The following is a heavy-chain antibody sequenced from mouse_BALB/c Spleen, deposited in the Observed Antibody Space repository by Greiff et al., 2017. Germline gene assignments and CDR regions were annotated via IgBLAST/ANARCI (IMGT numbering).Heavy chain of an antibody. V-gene: IGHV5-4*02. CDR2: ISDGGSYT. Sequence: EVKLVESGGGLVKPGGSLKLSCAASGFTFSDYYMYWVRQTPEKRLEWVATISDGGSYTYYPDSVKGRFTISRDNAKNNLYLQMSSLTSEDTAMYYCARDYYGSGPYWYFDVWGAGTTVTVSS. D-gene: IGHD1-1*01. CDR1: GFTFSDYY. J-gene: IGHJ1*01. CDR3: ARDYYGSGPYWYFDV.